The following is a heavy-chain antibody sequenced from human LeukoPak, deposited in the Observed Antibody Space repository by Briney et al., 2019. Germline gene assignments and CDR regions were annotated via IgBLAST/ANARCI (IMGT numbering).Heavy chain of an antibody. J-gene: IGHJ4*02. CDR1: GGSISSYY. D-gene: IGHD4-17*01. CDR3: ARGGGDYPPYFDY. CDR2: IYYSGST. V-gene: IGHV4-59*01. Sequence: SETLSLTCTVSGGSISSYYWSWIRQPPGKGLEWSGYIYYSGSTNYNPSLKSRVTISVDTSKNQLSLKLSSVTAADTAVYYCARGGGDYPPYFDYWGQGTLVTVSS.